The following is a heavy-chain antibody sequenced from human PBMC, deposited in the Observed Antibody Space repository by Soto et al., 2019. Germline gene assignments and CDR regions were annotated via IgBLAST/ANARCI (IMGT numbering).Heavy chain of an antibody. D-gene: IGHD3-9*01. CDR3: AKLIDDILTGVNWFDP. CDR1: GFTFSSYA. V-gene: IGHV3-23*01. CDR2: ISGSGGST. Sequence: EVQLLESGGGLVQPGGSLRLSCAASGFTFSSYAMSWVRQAPGKGLEWVSAISGSGGSTYYADSVKGRFTISRDNSKNTLYLQMNSLRAEDTAVYYCAKLIDDILTGVNWFDPWGQGTLVTVSS. J-gene: IGHJ5*02.